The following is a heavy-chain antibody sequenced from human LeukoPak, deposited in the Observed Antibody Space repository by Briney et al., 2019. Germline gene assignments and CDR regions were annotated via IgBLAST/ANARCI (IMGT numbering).Heavy chain of an antibody. J-gene: IGHJ3*01. CDR1: GFTFSSCG. Sequence: PGRSLRLPCSASGFTFSSCGMHWVRPAPGKGLEWVSVIYSGGSAYYADSVKGRFTISRDNSKNTLYLQMNSLRADDTAVYYCASQRRVDLGFAFNLWGQGTMVTVSS. CDR2: IYSGGSA. V-gene: IGHV3-66*04. CDR3: ASQRRVDLGFAFNL. D-gene: IGHD3-9*01.